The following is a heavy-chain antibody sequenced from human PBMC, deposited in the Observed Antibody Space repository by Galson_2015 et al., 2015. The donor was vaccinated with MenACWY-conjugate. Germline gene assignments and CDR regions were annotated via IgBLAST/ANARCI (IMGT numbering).Heavy chain of an antibody. Sequence: SLRLSCAASGFPFNTYGMHWLRQAPGKGLQWVAVIWYDGSNQYYADSVKGRFTTSRDNFKSTLYLQMERLRGEDTAVYYCARVGGLCNATTCYEPWGGMDVWGQGTTVLVSS. CDR3: ARVGGLCNATTCYEPWGGMDV. CDR1: GFPFNTYG. D-gene: IGHD2-2*01. V-gene: IGHV3-33*01. CDR2: IWYDGSNQ. J-gene: IGHJ6*02.